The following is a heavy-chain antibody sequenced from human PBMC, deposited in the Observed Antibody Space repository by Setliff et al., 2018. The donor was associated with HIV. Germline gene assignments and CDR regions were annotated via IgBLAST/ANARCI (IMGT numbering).Heavy chain of an antibody. CDR2: MSYSGST. J-gene: IGHJ6*03. Sequence: SETLSLTCNVSGASFSSGGYYWSWIRQHPGKGLEWIGYMSYSGSTFYKSSLKSRVTMSIDTSKNQFSLMLSPVTAADTAVYYCARRRPPPSGTYSRYYMDVWGKGTTVTVSS. CDR1: GASFSSGGYY. CDR3: ARRRPPPSGTYSRYYMDV. V-gene: IGHV4-31*03. D-gene: IGHD1-26*01.